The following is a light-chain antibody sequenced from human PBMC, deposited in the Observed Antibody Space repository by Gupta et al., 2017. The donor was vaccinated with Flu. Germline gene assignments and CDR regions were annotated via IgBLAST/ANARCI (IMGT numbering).Light chain of an antibody. Sequence: QSALTQPRSVSGSPGQSVTISCTGTSSDVGGYNYVSWYQQHPGKAPKRMIYDVSKRPSGVPDRFSGSKSGNTASLTISGLQAEDEAEYYCCSYAGSYTFGVFGGGTKLTVL. CDR3: CSYAGSYTFGV. J-gene: IGLJ3*02. CDR2: DVS. V-gene: IGLV2-11*01. CDR1: SSDVGGYNY.